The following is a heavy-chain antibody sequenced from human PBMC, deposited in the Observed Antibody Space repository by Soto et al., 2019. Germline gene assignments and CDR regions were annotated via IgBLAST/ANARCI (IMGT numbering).Heavy chain of an antibody. CDR2: IKPDGSEK. V-gene: IGHV3-7*05. CDR3: ARESGGSYGAFDI. J-gene: IGHJ3*02. D-gene: IGHD1-26*01. Sequence: PGKGLEWEANIKPDGSEKYFVDSVKGRFTMYRDNAKNSLYLQMNSLRAEDTAVYYCARESGGSYGAFDISGQGTIVSVSS.